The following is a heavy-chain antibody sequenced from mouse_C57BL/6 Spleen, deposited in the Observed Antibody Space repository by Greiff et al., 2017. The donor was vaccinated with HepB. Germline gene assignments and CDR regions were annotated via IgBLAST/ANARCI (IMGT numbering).Heavy chain of an antibody. J-gene: IGHJ4*01. CDR1: GFSLTSYG. V-gene: IGHV2-6-1*01. CDR2: IWSDGST. CDR3: ARHGGNYGYYAMDY. Sequence: VQLKESGPGLVAPSQRLSITCTVSGFSLTSYGVHWVRQPPGKGLEWLVVIWSDGSTTYNSALKSRLSISKDNSKSQVFLKMNSLQTDDTAMYYCARHGGNYGYYAMDYWGQGTSVTVSS. D-gene: IGHD1-1*01.